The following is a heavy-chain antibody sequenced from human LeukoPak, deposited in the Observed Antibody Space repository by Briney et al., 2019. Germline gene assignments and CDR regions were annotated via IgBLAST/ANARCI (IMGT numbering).Heavy chain of an antibody. CDR3: AKELILRPTGTVAFDI. J-gene: IGHJ3*02. CDR2: ISSNGGST. CDR1: GFIFSYYD. V-gene: IGHV3-64*01. Sequence: GGSLRLSCVASGFIFSYYDMHWVRQAPGKGLEYVSAISSNGGSTYYANSVKGRFTISRDNSKNTLYLQMNSLRAEDTAVYYCAKELILRPTGTVAFDIWGQGTLVPVSS. D-gene: IGHD1-1*01.